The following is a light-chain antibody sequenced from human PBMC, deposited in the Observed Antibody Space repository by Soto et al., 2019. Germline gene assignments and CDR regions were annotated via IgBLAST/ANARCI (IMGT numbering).Light chain of an antibody. V-gene: IGKV3-20*01. CDR3: QHYSSSPPGT. CDR1: QSVSSSY. J-gene: IGKJ2*02. CDR2: GAS. Sequence: EIVLTQSPGTLSLSPGERITLSCRASQSVSSSYLAWYQQKPGQTPRLLIYGASSRATGIPDRFIGGGSGTDFTLTISGLEPEDFAVYYCQHYSSSPPGTFGQGTKVEIK.